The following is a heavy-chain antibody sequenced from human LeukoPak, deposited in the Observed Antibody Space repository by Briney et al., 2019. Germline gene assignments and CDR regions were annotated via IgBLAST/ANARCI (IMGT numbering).Heavy chain of an antibody. J-gene: IGHJ4*02. CDR3: ARPFEHDSIDI. Sequence: GGSLRLSCAASGFIFSGSWMDWVRQVPGKGLEGVSRIFPDGTTTTYADSVKGRFTISRDNTKNTLYLQMNSLRAEDTAVYYCARPFEHDSIDIWGQGTLVTVSS. D-gene: IGHD3-22*01. V-gene: IGHV3-74*01. CDR2: IFPDGTTT. CDR1: GFIFSGSW.